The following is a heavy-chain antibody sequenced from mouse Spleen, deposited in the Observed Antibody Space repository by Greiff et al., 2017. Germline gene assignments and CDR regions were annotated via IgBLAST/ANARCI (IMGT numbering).Heavy chain of an antibody. Sequence: VQLQQSGPGLVQPSQSLSITCSVSGFSLTTYGVHWVRQSPGKGLEWLGVIWSDGSTDYNAAFISRLSISKDNSKSQVFFKMNSLQANDTAIYYCARNYGISYWYFDVWGAGTTVTVSS. CDR1: GFSLTTYG. D-gene: IGHD1-1*01. CDR2: IWSDGST. CDR3: ARNYGISYWYFDV. V-gene: IGHV2-2*02. J-gene: IGHJ1*01.